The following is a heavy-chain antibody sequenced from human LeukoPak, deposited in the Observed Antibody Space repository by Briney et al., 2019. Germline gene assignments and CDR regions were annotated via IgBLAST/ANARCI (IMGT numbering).Heavy chain of an antibody. V-gene: IGHV4-39*01. CDR2: IYYSGST. J-gene: IGHJ5*02. CDR1: GGSISSSSYY. CDR3: ARSTMVRGIITEEFDP. D-gene: IGHD3-10*01. Sequence: PSETLSLTCTVSGGSISSSSYYWGWIRQPPGKGLEWIGSIYYSGSTYYNPSLKSRVTISVDTSKNQFSLKLSSVTAADTAVYYCARSTMVRGIITEEFDPWGQGTLVTVSS.